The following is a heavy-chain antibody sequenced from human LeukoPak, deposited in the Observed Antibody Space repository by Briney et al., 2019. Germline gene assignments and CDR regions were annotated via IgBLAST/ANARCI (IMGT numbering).Heavy chain of an antibody. D-gene: IGHD6-19*01. CDR3: ATYSVAGDDFDY. V-gene: IGHV4-38-2*02. CDR1: GYSISSGYY. CDR2: IYHSGST. Sequence: WETLSLTCTVSGYSISSGYYWGWIRQPPGKGLEWIGSIYHSGSTYYNPSLKSRVTISVDTSKNQFSLKLSSVTAADTAVYYCATYSVAGDDFDYWGQGTLVTVSS. J-gene: IGHJ4*02.